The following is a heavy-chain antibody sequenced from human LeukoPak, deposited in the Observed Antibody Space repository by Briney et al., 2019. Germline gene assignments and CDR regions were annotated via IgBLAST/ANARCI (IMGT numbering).Heavy chain of an antibody. Sequence: GGSLRLSCVASGFTFNYYSMSWVRQAPGKGLEWVSAMSGSGATSAYADSVRGRFTISRDNSNNILSLQMNSLRAEDTALYFCAKGRSAVRDTFDFWGQGTVVSVSS. CDR1: GFTFNYYS. V-gene: IGHV3-23*01. D-gene: IGHD3-10*01. CDR3: AKGRSAVRDTFDF. CDR2: MSGSGATS. J-gene: IGHJ3*01.